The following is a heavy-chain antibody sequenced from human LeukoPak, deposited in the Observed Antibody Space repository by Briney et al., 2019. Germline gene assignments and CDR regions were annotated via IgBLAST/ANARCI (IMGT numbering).Heavy chain of an antibody. CDR3: AKDLPAFIVVVPAAVFDY. CDR1: GFTFSSYA. Sequence: PGGSLRLSCAASGFTFSSYAMSWVRQAPGKGLEWVSAISGSGGSTYYADSVKGRFTISRDNSKNTLYLQTNSLRAEDTAVYYCAKDLPAFIVVVPAAVFDYWGQGTLVTVSS. CDR2: ISGSGGST. D-gene: IGHD2-2*01. J-gene: IGHJ4*02. V-gene: IGHV3-23*01.